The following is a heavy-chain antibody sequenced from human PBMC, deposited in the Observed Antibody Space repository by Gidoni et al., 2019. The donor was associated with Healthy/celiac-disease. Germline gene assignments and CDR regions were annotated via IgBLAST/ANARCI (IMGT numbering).Heavy chain of an antibody. V-gene: IGHV3-21*01. CDR1: GFPFSSYS. J-gene: IGHJ5*02. D-gene: IGHD6-13*01. CDR3: ARQIAAAEDWFDP. CDR2: ISSSSSYI. Sequence: EVQLVESGGGLVKPGGSLRLSCAASGFPFSSYSMNWVRQAPGKGLEWVSSISSSSSYIYYADSVKGRFTISRDNAKNSLYLQMNSLRAEDTAVYYCARQIAAAEDWFDPWGQGTLVTVSS.